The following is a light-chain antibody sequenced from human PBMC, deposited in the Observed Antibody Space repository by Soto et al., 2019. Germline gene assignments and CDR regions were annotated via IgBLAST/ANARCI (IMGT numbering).Light chain of an antibody. CDR3: QQYYSSAPWT. CDR2: GAS. CDR1: QSVSSSY. V-gene: IGKV3-20*01. Sequence: EIVLTQSPGTLSLSPGERATLSCRASQSVSSSYFAWYQQKPGQAPRLLIYGASSRATGIPDRFSGSGSGTDFTLTSSRLEPEDFEVYYCQQYYSSAPWTFGQGTKVELK. J-gene: IGKJ1*01.